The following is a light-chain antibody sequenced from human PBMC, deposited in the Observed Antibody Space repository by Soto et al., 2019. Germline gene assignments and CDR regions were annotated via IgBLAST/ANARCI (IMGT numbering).Light chain of an antibody. V-gene: IGLV2-23*01. J-gene: IGLJ1*01. CDR1: SDDVGAYNS. CDR2: KGT. Sequence: QSVLAQPASVSGSPGQSTTISCTGTSDDVGAYNSVSWYQQLPHKAPQVILYKGTQRPTGVSSRFSGSTSGNAASLTISGLPADDEADYFCCSSAPESTYVFGTGTKVTVL. CDR3: CSSAPESTYV.